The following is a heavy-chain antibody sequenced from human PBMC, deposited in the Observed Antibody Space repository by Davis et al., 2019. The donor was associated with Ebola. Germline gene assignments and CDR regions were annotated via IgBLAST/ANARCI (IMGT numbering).Heavy chain of an antibody. CDR3: AKRATVKVAGANYYNAMDV. V-gene: IGHV3-66*01. Sequence: GESLKISCAASGFTVSSNYMIWVRQAPGKGLEWVSVIYSDGNTDYADSVKGRFILSRDNSENTLYLQMNSLRAEDTAVFYCAKRATVKVAGANYYNAMDVWGKGTTVTVSS. D-gene: IGHD6-19*01. CDR2: IYSDGNT. J-gene: IGHJ6*04. CDR1: GFTVSSNY.